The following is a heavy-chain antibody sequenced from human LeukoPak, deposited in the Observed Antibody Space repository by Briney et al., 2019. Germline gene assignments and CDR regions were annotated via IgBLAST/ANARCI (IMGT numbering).Heavy chain of an antibody. V-gene: IGHV3-7*03. CDR1: GFTFSSYW. D-gene: IGHD3-10*01. CDR3: ARVPLLLWFGEPRRWFDP. CDR2: IKQDGSEK. Sequence: GGSLRLSCEASGFTFSSYWMSWVRHPPGKGLEWVSNIKQDGSEKYYVDSVKGRFTISRDNAKNSLYLQMNSLRAEHTAVYYCARVPLLLWFGEPRRWFDPWGQGTLVTVSS. J-gene: IGHJ5*02.